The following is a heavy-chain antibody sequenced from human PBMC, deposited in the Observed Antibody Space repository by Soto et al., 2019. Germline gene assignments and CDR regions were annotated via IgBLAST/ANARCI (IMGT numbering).Heavy chain of an antibody. Sequence: PSETLPLTCALYGASFSGYYWSSIRQPPGKGLEWIGEVNHSGSSDYNPSLKSRVTISVDTSKNQFSLKLSSVTAADTAVYYCARGGSSWYTDDAFDSWGQGTMVT. CDR3: ARGGSSWYTDDAFDS. V-gene: IGHV4-34*01. CDR2: VNHSGSS. D-gene: IGHD6-13*01. CDR1: GASFSGYY. J-gene: IGHJ3*02.